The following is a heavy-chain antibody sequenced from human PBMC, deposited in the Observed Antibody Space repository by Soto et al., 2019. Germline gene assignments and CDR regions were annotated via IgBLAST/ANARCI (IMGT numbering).Heavy chain of an antibody. CDR2: FDAGDGNT. Sequence: ASVKVSCKASGYTFTSYAMHWVRQAPGQRLKWMGGFDAGDGNTKYAQKLQGRVTMTEDTSKGTAYMELSSLRSEDTAVYYCATDSSDEVVVTAWNNRFDYWGQGTLVTVSS. J-gene: IGHJ4*02. V-gene: IGHV1-3*01. D-gene: IGHD2-21*02. CDR3: ATDSSDEVVVTAWNNRFDY. CDR1: GYTFTSYA.